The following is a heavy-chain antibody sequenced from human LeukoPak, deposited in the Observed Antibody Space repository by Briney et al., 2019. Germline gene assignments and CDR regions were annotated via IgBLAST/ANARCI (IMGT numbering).Heavy chain of an antibody. CDR3: ARDMEPDAFDI. D-gene: IGHD1-1*01. CDR1: GFTFSSYE. Sequence: GGSLRLSCAASGFTFSSYEMNWVRQAPGKGLEWVSYISSSGTAIYYADSVKGRFTISRDTARNSLYLQMNSLRAEDTALYYCARDMEPDAFDIWGQGTMVTVSS. J-gene: IGHJ3*02. CDR2: ISSSGTAI. V-gene: IGHV3-48*03.